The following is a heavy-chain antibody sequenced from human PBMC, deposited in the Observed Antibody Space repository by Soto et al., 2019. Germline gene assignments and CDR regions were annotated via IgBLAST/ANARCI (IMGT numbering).Heavy chain of an antibody. CDR3: ARRAYDSNYYYYMDV. CDR2: IYYSGST. CDR1: GGSISSSSYY. Sequence: QLQLQESGPGLVKPSETLSLTCTVSGGSISSSSYYWGWIRQPPGKGLEWIGSIYYSGSTYYNPSLKSRVTISVDTSKNQFSLKLSSVTAADTAVYYCARRAYDSNYYYYMDVWGKGTTVTVSS. J-gene: IGHJ6*03. V-gene: IGHV4-39*01. D-gene: IGHD4-4*01.